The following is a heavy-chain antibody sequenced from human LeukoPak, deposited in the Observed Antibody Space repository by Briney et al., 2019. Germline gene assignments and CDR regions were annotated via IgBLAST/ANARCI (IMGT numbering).Heavy chain of an antibody. D-gene: IGHD6-13*01. CDR2: IKPDGSEK. J-gene: IGHJ4*02. CDR3: ARLVLSRSWFDDF. CDR1: GFTFSDYW. V-gene: IGHV3-7*01. Sequence: GGSLRLSCAASGFTFSDYWMTWVRQAPGKGLEWVANIKPDGSEKYYVDSVRGRFTISRDNAKNSLYLQMNSLRVEDTAVYYCARLVLSRSWFDDFWGQGTLVTVSS.